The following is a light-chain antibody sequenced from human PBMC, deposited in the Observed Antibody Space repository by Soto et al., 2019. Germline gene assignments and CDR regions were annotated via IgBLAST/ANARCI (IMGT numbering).Light chain of an antibody. V-gene: IGKV2-29*03. J-gene: IGKJ5*01. CDR2: EVS. CDR3: MQALQTRYT. CDR1: QCLLHITVETF. Sequence: DVVMTLTPLSLSVAPGQPASLFCKSSQCLLHITVETFLFWYLQKQGQSPQLXIYEVSTRVSGVPDRFSGSASGTDFTLKISRVEPEDVGVYYGMQALQTRYTFGQGTRLEIK.